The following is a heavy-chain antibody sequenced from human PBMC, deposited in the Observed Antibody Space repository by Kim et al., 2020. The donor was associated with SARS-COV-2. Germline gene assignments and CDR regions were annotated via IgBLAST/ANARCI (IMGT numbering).Heavy chain of an antibody. CDR2: ISSNGGST. D-gene: IGHD2-2*01. Sequence: GGSLRLSCSASGFTFSSYAMHWVRQAPGKGLEYVSAISSNGGSTYYADSVKGRFTISRDNSKNTLYLQMSSLRAEDTAVYYCVKVGCSSTSCWYYFDYWGQGTLVTVSS. CDR3: VKVGCSSTSCWYYFDY. V-gene: IGHV3-64D*06. CDR1: GFTFSSYA. J-gene: IGHJ4*02.